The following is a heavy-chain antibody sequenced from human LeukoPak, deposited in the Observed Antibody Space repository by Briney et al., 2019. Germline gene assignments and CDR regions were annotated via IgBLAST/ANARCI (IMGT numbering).Heavy chain of an antibody. CDR2: INSDGTTT. D-gene: IGHD2-15*01. CDR1: GFTFSNYF. CDR3: ARRVDATRWFDP. V-gene: IGHV3-74*03. J-gene: IGHJ5*02. Sequence: GGSLRLSCAASGFTFSNYFMHWVRQAPGKGLVWVSRINSDGTTTMYADSVKGRFTISRDNAKNTLYLQMDSLRDEDTAVYYCARRVDATRWFDPWGQGTLVAVSS.